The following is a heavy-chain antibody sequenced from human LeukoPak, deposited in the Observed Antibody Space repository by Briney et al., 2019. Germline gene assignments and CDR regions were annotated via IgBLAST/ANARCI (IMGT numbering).Heavy chain of an antibody. Sequence: ASVKVSCKASGYSFTGYYIHWVRQAPGQGLEWMGRINHNSGGTNYAQKFQGRVTVTRDTSISTAYMELSRLRSDDTAVYYCAREENNYDFDYWGQGTLVTVSS. CDR3: AREENNYDFDY. CDR2: INHNSGGT. CDR1: GYSFTGYY. V-gene: IGHV1-2*06. J-gene: IGHJ4*02. D-gene: IGHD4-11*01.